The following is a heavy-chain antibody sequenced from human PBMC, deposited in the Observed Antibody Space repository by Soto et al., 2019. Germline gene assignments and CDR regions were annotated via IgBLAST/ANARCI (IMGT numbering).Heavy chain of an antibody. CDR3: VKGGWLDF. V-gene: IGHV3-23*01. Sequence: EVQLLESGGGLVQPGGSLRLSCAASGFSFSTFEMSWVRHAPGRGLEWVSFISDDGSRTYYADAVKGRFTISRDNSKHTLYLQMNSLSAEDTAVYACVKGGWLDFWGQGTLVTVSS. J-gene: IGHJ5*01. CDR1: GFSFSTFE. CDR2: ISDDGSRT. D-gene: IGHD3-16*01.